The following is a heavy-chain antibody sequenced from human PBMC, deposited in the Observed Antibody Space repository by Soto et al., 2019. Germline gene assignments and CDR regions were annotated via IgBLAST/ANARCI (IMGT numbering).Heavy chain of an antibody. CDR2: TSANNDNT. CDR3: ARGQTFPDY. J-gene: IGHJ4*02. D-gene: IGHD3-3*02. Sequence: QVQLLQSGAEVKKPGASVKVSCKASGYTFSTYGITWVRQAPGQGLEWMGWTSANNDNTNYVQKFRGRVTMTTDTSTSTAYLEWRSLRSDDTAVYYCARGQTFPDYWGQGTLVTVSS. CDR1: GYTFSTYG. V-gene: IGHV1-18*01.